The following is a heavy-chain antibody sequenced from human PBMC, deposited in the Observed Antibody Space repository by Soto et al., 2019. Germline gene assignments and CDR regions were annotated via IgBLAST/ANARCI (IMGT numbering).Heavy chain of an antibody. Sequence: SETLSLTCAVYGGSFSGYYWSWIRQPPGKGLEWIGEINHSGSTNYNPSLKSRVTISVDTSKNQFSLKLGSVTAADTAVYYCARGRIAARRSKPRGGGCYDYWGQGTLVTVSS. CDR3: ARGRIAARRSKPRGGGCYDY. J-gene: IGHJ4*02. CDR1: GGSFSGYY. CDR2: INHSGST. D-gene: IGHD6-6*01. V-gene: IGHV4-34*01.